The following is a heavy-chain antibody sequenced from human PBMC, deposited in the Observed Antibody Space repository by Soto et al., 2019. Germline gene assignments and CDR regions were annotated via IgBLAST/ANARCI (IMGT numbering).Heavy chain of an antibody. J-gene: IGHJ4*02. V-gene: IGHV3-30*18. Sequence: QVQLVESGGGVVQPGRSLRLSCAVSGFTFSDYGMHWVRQAPGKGLEWVAVMSYAGTYKYYADSVKGRFTISRDLSGNTLFLQMNSLRVEDTAVYFCAKEMYPRTVLDSSSPWGDYGGQGTLVTVSS. CDR3: AKEMYPRTVLDSSSPWGDY. CDR1: GFTFSDYG. CDR2: MSYAGTYK. D-gene: IGHD6-6*01.